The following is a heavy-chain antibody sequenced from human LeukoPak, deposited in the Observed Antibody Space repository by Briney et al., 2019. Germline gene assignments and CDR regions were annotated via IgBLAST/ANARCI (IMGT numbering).Heavy chain of an antibody. CDR3: ARDPRNYYDSSGYCVNFEY. D-gene: IGHD3-22*01. CDR2: ISAYSGHT. CDR1: GYTLTNYG. J-gene: IGHJ4*02. Sequence: ASVKVSCKASGYTLTNYGISWVRQAPGQGLEWMGWISAYSGHTKSVQKVQDRVTMTTDTSTNTAYIELRSLRSDDTAVYYCARDPRNYYDSSGYCVNFEYWGQGTLLTVSS. V-gene: IGHV1-18*04.